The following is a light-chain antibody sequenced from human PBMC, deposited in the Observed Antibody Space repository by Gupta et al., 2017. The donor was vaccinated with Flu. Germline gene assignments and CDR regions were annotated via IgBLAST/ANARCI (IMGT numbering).Light chain of an antibody. Sequence: VTISCSGSSSNIGNNYVSWYQHLPGTAPNLVIYENNKRPSGIPDRFSGSKSGTSATLGITGLQTGDEADYYCGTWDSSLSAPKVFGGGTKLTVL. CDR3: GTWDSSLSAPKV. V-gene: IGLV1-51*02. J-gene: IGLJ3*02. CDR2: ENN. CDR1: SSNIGNNY.